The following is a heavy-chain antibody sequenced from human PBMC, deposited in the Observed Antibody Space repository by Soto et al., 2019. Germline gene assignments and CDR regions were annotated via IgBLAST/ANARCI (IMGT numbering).Heavy chain of an antibody. Sequence: GASVKVSCKASGYTFTSYAMHWVRQAPGQRLEWMGWINAGNGNTKYSQKFQGRVTITRDTSAGTAYMELSSLRSEDTAVYYCARGWAAAGFDYWGQGTLVTVSS. J-gene: IGHJ4*02. D-gene: IGHD6-13*01. V-gene: IGHV1-3*01. CDR2: INAGNGNT. CDR1: GYTFTSYA. CDR3: ARGWAAAGFDY.